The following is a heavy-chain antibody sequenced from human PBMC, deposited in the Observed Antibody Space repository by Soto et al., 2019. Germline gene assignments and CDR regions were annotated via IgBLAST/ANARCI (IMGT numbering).Heavy chain of an antibody. V-gene: IGHV4-30-4*01. J-gene: IGHJ6*02. CDR2: IYYSGST. Sequence: SETLSLTCTVSGGYISSGDYSWSWIRQPPGKGLEWIGYIYYSGSTYYNPSLKSRVTISVDTSKNQFSLKLSSVTAADTAVYYCARWGEQLVPEYYYYGMDVWTRGTTVTVSS. CDR1: GGYISSGDYS. D-gene: IGHD6-6*01. CDR3: ARWGEQLVPEYYYYGMDV.